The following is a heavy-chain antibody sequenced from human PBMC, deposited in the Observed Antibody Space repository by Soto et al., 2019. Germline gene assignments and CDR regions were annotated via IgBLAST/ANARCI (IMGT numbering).Heavy chain of an antibody. D-gene: IGHD2-21*01. CDR2: INPDNGNT. CDR1: GYTFTRSG. V-gene: IGHV1-18*01. J-gene: IGHJ6*02. CDR3: ARLRLIAGIKGGGYYGMDV. Sequence: ASVKVSCKASGYTFTRSGISWVRQAPGQGLEWLGWINPDNGNTNYAQHLQGRVSLTTDTSTSTAYMDLRSLRSDDTAVYYCARLRLIAGIKGGGYYGMDVWGQGTTVTVSS.